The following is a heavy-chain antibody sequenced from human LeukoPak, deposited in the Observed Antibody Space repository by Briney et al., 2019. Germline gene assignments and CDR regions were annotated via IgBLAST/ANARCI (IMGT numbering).Heavy chain of an antibody. CDR3: AKIRGYSYGYGDY. D-gene: IGHD5-18*01. CDR1: GFSFSSYA. J-gene: IGHJ4*02. V-gene: IGHV3-23*01. Sequence: GGSLRLSCAASGFSFSSYAMSWVRQAPGMGLEWVSDISDSGVSTYYADSVKGRFTISRDNSKNTLYLQMNTLRAEDTAVYFCAKIRGYSYGYGDYWGQGTLVTVSS. CDR2: ISDSGVST.